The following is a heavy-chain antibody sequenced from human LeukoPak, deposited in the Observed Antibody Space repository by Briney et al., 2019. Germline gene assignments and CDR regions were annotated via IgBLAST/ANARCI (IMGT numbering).Heavy chain of an antibody. V-gene: IGHV3-7*01. Sequence: GGSMRLACAAYGFTFSIYWMSWVRQAPGKGLEWVANIKQDRSEKYYVDSVKGRFTISRDNAKNSLYLQMNSLRAEDTAVYYCARQALAAAGRTYYYGMDVWGQGTTVTVSS. CDR2: IKQDRSEK. D-gene: IGHD6-13*01. CDR3: ARQALAAAGRTYYYGMDV. CDR1: GFTFSIYW. J-gene: IGHJ6*02.